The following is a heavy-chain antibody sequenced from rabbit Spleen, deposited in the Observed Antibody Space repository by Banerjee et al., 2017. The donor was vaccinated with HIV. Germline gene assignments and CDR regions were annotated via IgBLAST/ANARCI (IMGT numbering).Heavy chain of an antibody. CDR2: IYGGSSDNT. D-gene: IGHD1-1*01. J-gene: IGHJ4*01. CDR3: ARAGSGVYWDFTL. CDR1: GFSFSSTYY. Sequence: QEQLEESGGGLVKPGASLTLTCKASGFSFSSTYYMCWVRQAPGKGLEWIGCIYGGSSDNTYYATWAKGRFTITKTSSTTVTLQMTSLTAADTATHFCARAGSGVYWDFTLWGPGTLVTVS. V-gene: IGHV1S45*01.